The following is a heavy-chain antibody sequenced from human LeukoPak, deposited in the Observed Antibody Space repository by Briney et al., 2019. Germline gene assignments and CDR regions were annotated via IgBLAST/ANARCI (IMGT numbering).Heavy chain of an antibody. CDR2: ISSSTTSI. V-gene: IGHV3-48*01. Sequence: GASVKVSCKVSGYTLTELSMHWVRQAPGKGLEWVSYISSSTTSIYYADSVKGRFTISRDNAKNSLYLQMNSLRVEDTAVYYCAKDRGRTWVQVANWGQGTLVTVSS. J-gene: IGHJ4*02. CDR1: GYTLTELS. CDR3: AKDRGRTWVQVAN. D-gene: IGHD2-15*01.